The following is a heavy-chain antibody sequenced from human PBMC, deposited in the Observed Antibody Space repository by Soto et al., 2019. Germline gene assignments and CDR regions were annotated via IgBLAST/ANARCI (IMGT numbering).Heavy chain of an antibody. J-gene: IGHJ4*02. CDR1: GYTFTSYH. Sequence: QVQLVQSGAEVKKPGASVKVSCKTSGYTFTSYHISWVRQAPVQGLEWMGWISAYNTNTNYAQKFQGRVTMTTDTLTSTAYMELRSLSSDDTAVYYCARDTPPTDYWGQGTLVTVSS. CDR3: ARDTPPTDY. CDR2: ISAYNTNT. V-gene: IGHV1-18*01.